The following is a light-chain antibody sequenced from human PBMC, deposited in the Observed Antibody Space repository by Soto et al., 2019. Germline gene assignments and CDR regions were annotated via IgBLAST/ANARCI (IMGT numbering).Light chain of an antibody. CDR1: QSISNW. V-gene: IGKV1-5*01. Sequence: DIQMTQSPSTLSASVGDRVTITCRASQSISNWLAWYQQKPGKAPKVLIYDASDLESGVPLRFRGSGSGTEFTLTISSLRPDDFATYYCQQYTTSPLTFGGGTKVEIK. CDR3: QQYTTSPLT. CDR2: DAS. J-gene: IGKJ4*01.